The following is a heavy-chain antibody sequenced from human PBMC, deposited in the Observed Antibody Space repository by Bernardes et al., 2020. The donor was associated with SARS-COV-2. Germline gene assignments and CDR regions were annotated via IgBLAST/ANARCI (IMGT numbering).Heavy chain of an antibody. D-gene: IGHD6-6*01. CDR3: TRLSATRQGRGFDF. CDR2: IYPDDSDT. Sequence: GESLTISCQGSGYILTNFWFGWVRQMPGTGLEWMGVIYPDDSDTRYSPSFQGQVTISADKSRNTSYLQWNSLKASDTAMYYCTRLSATRQGRGFDFWGQGTMVTVSS. J-gene: IGHJ3*01. V-gene: IGHV5-51*01. CDR1: GYILTNFW.